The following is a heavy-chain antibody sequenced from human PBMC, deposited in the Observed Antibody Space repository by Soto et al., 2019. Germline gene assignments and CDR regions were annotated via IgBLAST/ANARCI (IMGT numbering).Heavy chain of an antibody. CDR1: GGSVSSTNW. J-gene: IGHJ4*02. CDR3: ARQRDQYCYSTSCHNPYYFDY. V-gene: IGHV4-4*02. D-gene: IGHD2-2*01. CDR2: IYHIGST. Sequence: SETLSLTCAVSGGSVSSTNWWSWVRQSPGKGLEWIGDIYHIGSTNDNPSLRGRVTISVDKSNNQFSLKLSSVTAADTAVYYCARQRDQYCYSTSCHNPYYFDYWGQGTLVTVSS.